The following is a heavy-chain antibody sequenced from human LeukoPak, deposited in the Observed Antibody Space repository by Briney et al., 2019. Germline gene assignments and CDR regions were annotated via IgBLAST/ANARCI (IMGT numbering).Heavy chain of an antibody. CDR1: GFTFSSYS. V-gene: IGHV3-21*01. J-gene: IGHJ4*02. Sequence: NTGGSLRLSCAASGFTFSSYSMNWVRQAPGKGLEWVSSISSSSSYIYYADSVKGRFTISRDNAKNSLYLQMNSLRAEDTAVYYCARDLSEGYDTSGYYFDYWGQGTLVTVSS. CDR2: ISSSSSYI. CDR3: ARDLSEGYDTSGYYFDY. D-gene: IGHD3-22*01.